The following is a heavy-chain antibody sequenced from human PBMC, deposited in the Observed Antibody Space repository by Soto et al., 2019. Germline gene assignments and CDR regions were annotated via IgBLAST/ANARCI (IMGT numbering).Heavy chain of an antibody. CDR1: GFTFSSYS. CDR2: ISSSSRYI. CDR3: ARYLGMVHIMAV. D-gene: IGHD3-10*01. V-gene: IGHV3-21*01. Sequence: GGSLRLSCAASGFTFSSYSMNWVRQAPGKGLEWVSSISSSSRYIYYADSGKGRFTISRDNAKNPLYLQMNSLSAEDTAVYYCARYLGMVHIMAVWGQGTTVTVSS. J-gene: IGHJ6*02.